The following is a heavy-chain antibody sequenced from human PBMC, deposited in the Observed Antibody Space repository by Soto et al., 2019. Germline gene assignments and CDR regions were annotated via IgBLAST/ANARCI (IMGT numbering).Heavy chain of an antibody. CDR1: GGSISSYY. CDR3: ARRVGYCSGGSCYGPFDHYYYYMDV. Sequence: SETLSLTCTVSGGSISSYYWSWIRQPPGKGLEWIGYIYYSGSTNYNPSLKSRVTISVDTSKNQFSLKLSSVAAADTAVYYCARRVGYCSGGSCYGPFDHYYYYMDVWGKGTTVTVSS. V-gene: IGHV4-59*08. D-gene: IGHD2-15*01. J-gene: IGHJ6*03. CDR2: IYYSGST.